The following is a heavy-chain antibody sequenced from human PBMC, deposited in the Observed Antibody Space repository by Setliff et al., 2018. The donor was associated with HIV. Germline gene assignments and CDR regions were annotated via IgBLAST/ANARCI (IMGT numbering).Heavy chain of an antibody. V-gene: IGHV4-38-2*01. CDR2: IYHSEST. D-gene: IGHD6-19*01. CDR3: ARRPAGAVAGGYGMDV. J-gene: IGHJ6*02. Sequence: SETLSLTCAVSNYSISSAYYWGWIRHPPGKGLEWIGSIYHSESTYYNPSLKSRVTISVDTSKNQFSLKLSSVTAADTAVYYCARRPAGAVAGGYGMDVWGQGTTVTVSS. CDR1: NYSISSAYY.